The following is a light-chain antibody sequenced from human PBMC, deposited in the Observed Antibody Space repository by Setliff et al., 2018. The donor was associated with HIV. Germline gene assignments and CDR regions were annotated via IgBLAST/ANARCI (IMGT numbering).Light chain of an antibody. CDR1: ASDVGGYNY. Sequence: QSALTQPVSVSGSPGQSITISCTGTASDVGGYNYVSWYQQHPGKAPKLMIYDVSSRPSGVSNRFSGSKSGNTASLTISGLQAEDEADYYCSSYTSSGTLVFGTGTKVTV. CDR3: SSYTSSGTLV. V-gene: IGLV2-14*01. CDR2: DVS. J-gene: IGLJ1*01.